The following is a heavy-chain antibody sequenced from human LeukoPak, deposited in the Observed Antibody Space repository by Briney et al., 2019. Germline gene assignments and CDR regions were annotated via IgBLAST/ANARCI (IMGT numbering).Heavy chain of an antibody. V-gene: IGHV4-34*01. Sequence: SETLSLTCAVYGGSFSGYYWSWIRQPPGEGLEWIGEINHSGSTNYNPSLKSRVTISVDTSKNQFSLKLSSVTAADTAVYYCASSKYGFDYWGQGTLVTVSS. J-gene: IGHJ4*02. CDR1: GGSFSGYY. CDR3: ASSKYGFDY. CDR2: INHSGST. D-gene: IGHD2/OR15-2a*01.